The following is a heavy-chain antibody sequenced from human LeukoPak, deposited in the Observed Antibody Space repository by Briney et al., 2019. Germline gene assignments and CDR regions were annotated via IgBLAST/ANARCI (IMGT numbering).Heavy chain of an antibody. CDR3: ARADYGDKFDP. Sequence: ASVEVSCKASGYTFNSYGISWVRQAPGQGLEWMGWISAYNGNTNYAQKLQGRVTMTTDTSTSTAYMELRSLRSDDTAVYYCARADYGDKFDPWGQGTLVTVSS. D-gene: IGHD4-23*01. V-gene: IGHV1-18*01. J-gene: IGHJ5*02. CDR2: ISAYNGNT. CDR1: GYTFNSYG.